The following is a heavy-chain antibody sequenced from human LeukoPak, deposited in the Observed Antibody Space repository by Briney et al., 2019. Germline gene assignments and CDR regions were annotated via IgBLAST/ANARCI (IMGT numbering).Heavy chain of an antibody. CDR3: AKGGPYYYDSSGELGY. CDR2: ISGSGGST. V-gene: IGHV3-23*01. Sequence: PGGSLRLSCAASGFTFSSYAMSWVRQAPGKGLEWVSAISGSGGSTYYADSVKGRFTISRDNSKNTLYLQMNSLRAEDTAVYYCAKGGPYYYDSSGELGYWGQGTLVTVSS. D-gene: IGHD3-22*01. J-gene: IGHJ4*02. CDR1: GFTFSSYA.